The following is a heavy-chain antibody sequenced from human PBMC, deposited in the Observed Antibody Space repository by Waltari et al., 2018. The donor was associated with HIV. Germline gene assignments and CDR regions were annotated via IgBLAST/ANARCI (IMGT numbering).Heavy chain of an antibody. J-gene: IGHJ4*02. CDR1: GGTFSSYA. CDR2: IIPILGIA. D-gene: IGHD3-22*01. CDR3: ARGIRLTAGGGYYYIVDY. Sequence: QVQLVQSGAEVKKPGSSVKVSCKASGGTFSSYAISWVRQAPGQGLEWMGRIIPILGIANYAQKFQGRVTITADKSTSTAYMELSSLRSEDTAVYYCARGIRLTAGGGYYYIVDYWGQGTLVTVSS. V-gene: IGHV1-69*04.